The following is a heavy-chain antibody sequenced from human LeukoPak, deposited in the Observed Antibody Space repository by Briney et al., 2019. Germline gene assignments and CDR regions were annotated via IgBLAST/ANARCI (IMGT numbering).Heavy chain of an antibody. CDR3: ARAHGGYYTHLDY. Sequence: GGSLRLSCAASGFTFSNYNMNWVRQAPGKGLEWVSYISSSSSTIYYADSVKGRFTISRDNAKNSLYLQMNSLRDEDTAVYYCARAHGGYYTHLDYWGQGTLVTVSS. CDR1: GFTFSNYN. CDR2: ISSSSSTI. D-gene: IGHD3-22*01. J-gene: IGHJ4*02. V-gene: IGHV3-48*02.